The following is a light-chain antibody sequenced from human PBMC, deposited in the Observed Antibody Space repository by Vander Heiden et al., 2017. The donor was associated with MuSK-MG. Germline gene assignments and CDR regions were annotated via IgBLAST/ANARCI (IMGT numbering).Light chain of an antibody. Sequence: QSALTQPASVSGSPGPSITISCTGTSSDVGDYNYFSWYQQHPGKAPKLLIYEVSNRPSGVSHRFSGSKSGNTASLTISGLQAEDESDYYCSSYTTSSTLLVFGGGTKLTVL. J-gene: IGLJ2*01. CDR2: EVS. CDR1: SSDVGDYNY. CDR3: SSYTTSSTLLV. V-gene: IGLV2-14*01.